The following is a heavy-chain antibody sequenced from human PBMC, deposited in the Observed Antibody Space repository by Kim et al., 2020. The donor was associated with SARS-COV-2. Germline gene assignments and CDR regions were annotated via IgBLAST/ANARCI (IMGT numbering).Heavy chain of an antibody. D-gene: IGHD5-12*01. J-gene: IGHJ4*02. V-gene: IGHV4-38-2*02. CDR3: ARDHLGEDGYNPDY. Sequence: SETLSLTCTVSGYSISSGYYWGWIRQPPGKGLAWIGSIYHSGSTYYNPSLKSRVTISVDTSKNQFSLKLSSVTAADTAVYYCARDHLGEDGYNPDYWGQGTLVTVSS. CDR2: IYHSGST. CDR1: GYSISSGYY.